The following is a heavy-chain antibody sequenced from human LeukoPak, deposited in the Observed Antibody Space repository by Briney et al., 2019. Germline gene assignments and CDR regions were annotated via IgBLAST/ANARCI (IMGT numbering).Heavy chain of an antibody. CDR1: GGSISGYY. D-gene: IGHD3-22*01. V-gene: IGHV4-59*01. Sequence: SETLSLTCTVSGGSISGYYWSWIRQPPGKGLEWIGYIYYGGSTNYNPSLKSRVIISADTSKNQFSLRLSAVAPADPDVYYCARAQYDSSGYSLYYWGQGTLVTVSS. J-gene: IGHJ4*02. CDR2: IYYGGST. CDR3: ARAQYDSSGYSLYY.